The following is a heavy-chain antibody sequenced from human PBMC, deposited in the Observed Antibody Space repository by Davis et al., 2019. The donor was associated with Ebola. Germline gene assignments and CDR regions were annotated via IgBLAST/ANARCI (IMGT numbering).Heavy chain of an antibody. Sequence: ASVKVSCKASGYTFTSYYMHWVRQAPGQGLEWMGIINPSVGSTSYAQKFQGRVTMTRDTSTSTVYMELSSLRSEDTAVYYCARGSEWLLRIVGWFDPWGQGTLVTVSS. D-gene: IGHD3-22*01. CDR3: ARGSEWLLRIVGWFDP. CDR2: INPSVGST. V-gene: IGHV1-46*01. J-gene: IGHJ5*02. CDR1: GYTFTSYY.